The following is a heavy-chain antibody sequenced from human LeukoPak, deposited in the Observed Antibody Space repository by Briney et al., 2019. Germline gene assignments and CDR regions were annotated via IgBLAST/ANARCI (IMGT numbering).Heavy chain of an antibody. CDR2: ISGSGGST. Sequence: GGSLRLSCAASGFTFSSYAMSWVRQAPGKGLEWVSAISGSGGSTYYADSVKGRFTISRDNSKNTLYLQMNSLRAEDTAVYYCASQQQDIVVVVAADPLDYWGQGTLVTVSS. J-gene: IGHJ4*02. CDR1: GFTFSSYA. D-gene: IGHD2-15*01. V-gene: IGHV3-23*01. CDR3: ASQQQDIVVVVAADPLDY.